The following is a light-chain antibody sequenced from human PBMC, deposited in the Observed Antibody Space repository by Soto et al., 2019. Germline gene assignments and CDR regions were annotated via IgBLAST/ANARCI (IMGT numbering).Light chain of an antibody. CDR3: QHYNSYSEA. V-gene: IGKV1-5*03. CDR2: KAS. CDR1: QSITNW. J-gene: IGKJ1*01. Sequence: IQLTQSPSTLSASVGDSVTITCRASQSITNWLAWYQQKPGKAPKLLIYKASTLKSGVPSRFSGSGSGTEFTLTISSLQPDDFATYYCQHYNSYSEAFGQGTKVDIK.